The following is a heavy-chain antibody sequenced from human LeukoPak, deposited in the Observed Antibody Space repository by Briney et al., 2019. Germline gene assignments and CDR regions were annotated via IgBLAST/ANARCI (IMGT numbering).Heavy chain of an antibody. CDR3: ARDYYGSGSYYHQD. Sequence: GGSLRLSCAASGFTFSGYWMSWVRQAPGKGPECVANIKERGSEKYYADSVNGRFTISRDNAKNLLYLQMNSLRAEDTAVYYCARDYYGSGSYYHQDWGQGTLVTVSS. V-gene: IGHV3-7*01. J-gene: IGHJ4*02. D-gene: IGHD3-10*01. CDR1: GFTFSGYW. CDR2: IKERGSEK.